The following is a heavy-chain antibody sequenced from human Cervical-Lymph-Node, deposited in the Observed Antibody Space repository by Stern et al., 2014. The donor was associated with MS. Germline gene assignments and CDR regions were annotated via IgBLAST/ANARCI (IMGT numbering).Heavy chain of an antibody. J-gene: IGHJ5*02. CDR2: IKTKTDGETT. Sequence: EVQLLESGGGLVKPGGSLRLSCAASGFTFNSAWMTWFRQAPGKGLEWVGHIKTKTDGETTNYAAPVKGRFIISRDESKNALYMHMNSLKTEDTAVYYCTTGWFDPWGQGTLVTVSS. CDR1: GFTFNSAW. CDR3: TTGWFDP. V-gene: IGHV3-15*01.